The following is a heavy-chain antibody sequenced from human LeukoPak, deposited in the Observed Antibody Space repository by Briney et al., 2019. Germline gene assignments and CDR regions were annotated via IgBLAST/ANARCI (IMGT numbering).Heavy chain of an antibody. D-gene: IGHD3-10*01. J-gene: IGHJ4*02. CDR3: ARDQAVRGVIGY. CDR2: IYYSGST. Sequence: PSETLSLTCTVSGGSISSSSYYWGWIRQPPGKGLEWIGSIYYSGSTYYNPSLKSRVTISVDTSKNQFSLKLSSVTAADTAVYYCARDQAVRGVIGYWGQGTLVTVSS. CDR1: GGSISSSSYY. V-gene: IGHV4-39*07.